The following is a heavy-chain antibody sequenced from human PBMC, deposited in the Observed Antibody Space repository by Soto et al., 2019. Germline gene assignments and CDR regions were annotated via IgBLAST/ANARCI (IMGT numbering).Heavy chain of an antibody. CDR2: IGTAGDT. V-gene: IGHV3-13*01. J-gene: IGHJ6*02. CDR3: ARGLAVAGTYYYYGMDV. D-gene: IGHD6-19*01. CDR1: GFTFSSYD. Sequence: GSLRLSCAASGFTFSSYDMHWVRQATGKGLEWVSAIGTAGDTYYPGSVKGRFTISRENAKNSLYLQMNSLRAGDTAVYYCARGLAVAGTYYYYGMDVWGQGTTVTVSS.